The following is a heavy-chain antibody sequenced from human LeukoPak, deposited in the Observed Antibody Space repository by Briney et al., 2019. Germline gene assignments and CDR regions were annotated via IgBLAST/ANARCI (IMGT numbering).Heavy chain of an antibody. CDR2: IIPIFGTA. CDR1: GGTFSSYA. D-gene: IGHD2-15*01. Sequence: AVKVSCKASGGTFSSYAISWVRQAPGQGLEWMGRIIPIFGTANYAQKFQGRVTITTDESTSTAYMELSSLRSEDTAVYYCAREGVRRGSNIVVVVAARPGAFDIWGQGTMVTVSS. V-gene: IGHV1-69*05. CDR3: AREGVRRGSNIVVVVAARPGAFDI. J-gene: IGHJ3*02.